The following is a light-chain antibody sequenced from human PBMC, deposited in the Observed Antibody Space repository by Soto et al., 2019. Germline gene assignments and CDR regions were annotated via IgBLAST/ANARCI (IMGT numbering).Light chain of an antibody. CDR1: SSDVGLYNY. J-gene: IGLJ7*01. Sequence: QSALTQPASVSGSPGQSITISCSGTSSDVGLYNYVSWYQQHPGKVPKLLIYEVNKRPSGVSSRFSGSKSGNTASLTISGLQAEDEADYYCSSYTRASTAVFGGGTKRTGL. V-gene: IGLV2-14*01. CDR2: EVN. CDR3: SSYTRASTAV.